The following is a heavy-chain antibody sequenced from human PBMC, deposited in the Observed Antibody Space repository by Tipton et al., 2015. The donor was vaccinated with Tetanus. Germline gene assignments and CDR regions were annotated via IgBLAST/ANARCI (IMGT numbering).Heavy chain of an antibody. CDR3: ARVGLVMAARRRNWFDP. D-gene: IGHD6-6*01. J-gene: IGHJ5*02. CDR2: IYISGST. CDR1: GGSISDYY. Sequence: TLSLTCTVSGGSISDYYWSWIRQPAGKGLEWIGRIYISGSTNYNPSLKSRVTISVDTSKNQFSLKLSSVTAADTAVYYCARVGLVMAARRRNWFDPWGQGTLVTVSS. V-gene: IGHV4-4*07.